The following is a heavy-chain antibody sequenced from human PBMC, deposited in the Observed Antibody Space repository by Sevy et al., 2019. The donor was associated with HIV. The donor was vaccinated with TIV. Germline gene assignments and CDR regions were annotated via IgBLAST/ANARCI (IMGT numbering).Heavy chain of an antibody. CDR3: ARVSAYYYDSSGHRDY. CDR2: IKQDGSEK. CDR1: GFTFSSYW. Sequence: GGSLRLSCAASGFTFSSYWMSWVRQAPGKGLEWVANIKQDGSEKYYVDSGKGRFTISRDNAKNSLYLQMNSLRAEDTAVYYCARVSAYYYDSSGHRDYWGQGTLVTVSS. J-gene: IGHJ4*02. V-gene: IGHV3-7*03. D-gene: IGHD3-22*01.